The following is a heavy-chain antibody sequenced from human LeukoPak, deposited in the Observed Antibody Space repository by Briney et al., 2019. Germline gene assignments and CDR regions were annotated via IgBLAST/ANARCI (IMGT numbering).Heavy chain of an antibody. V-gene: IGHV3-48*03. D-gene: IGHD1-26*01. J-gene: IGHJ4*02. CDR3: ARRGNYYDY. CDR1: GFTFSNYE. Sequence: QTGGSLRLSCAGSGFTFSNYEMNWVRQAPGKGLEWLSYISTTGDAIYYADSVKGRFTISRDNAEKSLYLQMDSLRAEDTAVYYCARRGNYYDYWGQGTLVTVSS. CDR2: ISTTGDAI.